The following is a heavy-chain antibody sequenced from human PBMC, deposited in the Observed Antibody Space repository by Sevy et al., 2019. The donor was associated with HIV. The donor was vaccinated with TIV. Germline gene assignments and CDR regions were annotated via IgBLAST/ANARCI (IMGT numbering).Heavy chain of an antibody. Sequence: SETLSLTCTVSGGSISSGGYYWSWIRQHPGKGLEWIGYIYYSGSTYYNPSFKCRVTISVDPSKNQFSLKLSSVTAADTAVYYCARLSDGGYQRNDRSCYYFAYWGQGTLVSASS. CDR3: ARLSDGGYQRNDRSCYYFAY. CDR2: IYYSGST. J-gene: IGHJ4*02. V-gene: IGHV4-31*03. D-gene: IGHD3-22*01. CDR1: GGSISSGGYY.